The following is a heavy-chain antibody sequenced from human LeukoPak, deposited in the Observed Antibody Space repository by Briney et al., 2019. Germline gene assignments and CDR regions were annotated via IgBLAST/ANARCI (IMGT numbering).Heavy chain of an antibody. V-gene: IGHV4-38-2*01. D-gene: IGHD3-9*01. CDR1: GYSISSGYY. CDR2: IYHSGST. CDR3: ARHNSGRGLRYFDWSPRGNWFDP. Sequence: PSETLSLTCAVSGYSISSGYYGGWIRQPPGKGLEWIGSIYHSGSTYYNPSLKSRVTISVDTSKNQFSLKLSSVTAADTAVNYCARHNSGRGLRYFDWSPRGNWFDPWGQGTLVTVSS. J-gene: IGHJ5*02.